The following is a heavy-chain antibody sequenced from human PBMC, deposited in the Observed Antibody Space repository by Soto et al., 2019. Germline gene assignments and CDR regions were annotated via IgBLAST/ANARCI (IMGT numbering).Heavy chain of an antibody. CDR2: IYYTGST. CDR1: GDSISTFY. V-gene: IGHV4-59*01. D-gene: IGHD3-10*01. J-gene: IGHJ4*02. Sequence: SETLSLTCTVSGDSISTFYWSWIRQPPGNGLEWIGYIYYTGSTNYNPSLKSRVTMSVDTSKKQFSLKLTSVNAADTAVYYCARQRGNYFDYWGQGSLVTVSS. CDR3: ARQRGNYFDY.